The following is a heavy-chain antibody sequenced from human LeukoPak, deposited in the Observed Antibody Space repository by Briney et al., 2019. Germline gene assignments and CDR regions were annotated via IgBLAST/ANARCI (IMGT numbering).Heavy chain of an antibody. CDR3: ARRYCSGGSCYSALEY. J-gene: IGHJ4*02. D-gene: IGHD2-15*01. V-gene: IGHV4-61*08. Sequence: PSETLSLTCTVSGGSVSSGAYYWSWIRQPPGKGLEWIGYIYYSGSTNYNPSLKSRVTISVDTSKNQFSLNLSSVTAADTAVYYCARRYCSGGSCYSALEYWGQGTLVTVSS. CDR1: GGSVSSGAYY. CDR2: IYYSGST.